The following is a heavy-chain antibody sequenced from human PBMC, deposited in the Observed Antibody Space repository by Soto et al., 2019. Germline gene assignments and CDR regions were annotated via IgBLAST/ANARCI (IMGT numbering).Heavy chain of an antibody. J-gene: IGHJ4*02. Sequence: ASVKVSCKASGDTFTFYSVNWVRQATGQGLEWMGWMNSNSGNTGYAQKFQGRVTMTRNTSISTAYMELSSLRSEDTAVYYCARGQRIDYWGQGTLVTVS. CDR2: MNSNSGNT. CDR1: GDTFTFYS. CDR3: ARGQRIDY. V-gene: IGHV1-8*02.